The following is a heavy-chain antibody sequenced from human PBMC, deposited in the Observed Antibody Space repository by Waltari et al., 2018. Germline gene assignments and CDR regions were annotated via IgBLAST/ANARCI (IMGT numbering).Heavy chain of an antibody. V-gene: IGHV1-2*02. Sequence: QVQLVQSGAEVKKPGASVKVSCKASGYTFTGYYLHWVRQAPGQGLEGMGWINPNSGGTNYAQECQGRVTMTRDTSISTAYMELSRLRSDDTAVYYCARGKVGATAWFDPWGQGTLVTVSS. J-gene: IGHJ5*02. CDR2: INPNSGGT. CDR1: GYTFTGYY. CDR3: ARGKVGATAWFDP. D-gene: IGHD1-26*01.